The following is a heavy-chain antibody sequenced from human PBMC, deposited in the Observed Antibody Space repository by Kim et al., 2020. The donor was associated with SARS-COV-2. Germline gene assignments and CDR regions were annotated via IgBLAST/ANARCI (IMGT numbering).Heavy chain of an antibody. CDR1: GFTFNTYW. CDR2: IKKDGSEQ. CDR3: VRDWGESY. Sequence: GSLRLSCAASGFTFNTYWMTWVRQAPGKGLEWVANIKKDGSEQYYVDSVKGRFTISRDNAKNSLYLQMNSLRAEDTAVYYCVRDWGESYWGQGTLVTVSS. V-gene: IGHV3-7*01. J-gene: IGHJ4*02. D-gene: IGHD7-27*01.